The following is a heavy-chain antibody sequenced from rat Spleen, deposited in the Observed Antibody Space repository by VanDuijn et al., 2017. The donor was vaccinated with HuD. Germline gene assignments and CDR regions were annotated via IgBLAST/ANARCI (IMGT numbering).Heavy chain of an antibody. CDR1: EFTFSNYG. CDR2: ISPSGGNT. V-gene: IGHV5-19*01. CDR3: ARGGNYDLDY. J-gene: IGHJ2*01. D-gene: IGHD1-10*01. Sequence: EVQLVESGGGLVQPGRSLKLSCTASEFTFSNYGVHWIRQAPTKGLEWVASISPSGGNTYYRDSVKGRFTISRDNAKSTLYLQMDSLRSEDTATYYCARGGNYDLDYWGQGVMVTVSS.